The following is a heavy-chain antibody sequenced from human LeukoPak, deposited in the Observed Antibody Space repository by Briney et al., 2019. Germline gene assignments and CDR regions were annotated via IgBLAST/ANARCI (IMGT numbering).Heavy chain of an antibody. CDR2: IYYSGST. Sequence: PSETLSLTCTVSGGSISSGDYSWSWIRQPPGKGLEWIGYIYYSGSTYYNPSLKSRVTISVDTSKNQFSLKLSSVTAADTAVYYCATKPGPRTSDYWGQGTLVTVSS. J-gene: IGHJ4*02. V-gene: IGHV4-30-4*01. CDR3: ATKPGPRTSDY. CDR1: GGSISSGDYS. D-gene: IGHD1-14*01.